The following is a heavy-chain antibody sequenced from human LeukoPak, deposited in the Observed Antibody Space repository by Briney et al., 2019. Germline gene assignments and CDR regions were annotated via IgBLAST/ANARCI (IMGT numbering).Heavy chain of an antibody. Sequence: ASVKVSCKASGYTFTNYDINWVRHATGQGLEWLGWMNPDTGNTGSAQKFQGRVTMTRDTSISTAYMELSSLRSDDTAVYYCARSPDRYYDIWTGYYNIWFDPWGQGTLVTVSS. CDR1: GYTFTNYD. D-gene: IGHD3-9*01. V-gene: IGHV1-8*01. CDR2: MNPDTGNT. CDR3: ARSPDRYYDIWTGYYNIWFDP. J-gene: IGHJ5*02.